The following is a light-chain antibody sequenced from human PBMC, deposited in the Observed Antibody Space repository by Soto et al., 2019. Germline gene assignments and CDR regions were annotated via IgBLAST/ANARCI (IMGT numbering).Light chain of an antibody. J-gene: IGKJ2*01. CDR1: QSVSSN. CDR2: GAS. V-gene: IGKV3-15*01. Sequence: EIVMTRSPATLSVSPGERATLSCRASQSVSSNLAWYQQKPGQAPRLLSYGASTRATGIPARFSGSVSGTECTLNISSLQSEDFAVYYFQKYNKCTQTFGQGTKLEIK. CDR3: QKYNKCTQT.